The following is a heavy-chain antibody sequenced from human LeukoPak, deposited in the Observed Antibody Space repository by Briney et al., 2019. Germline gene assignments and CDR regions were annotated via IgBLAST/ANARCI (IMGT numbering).Heavy chain of an antibody. CDR3: AREVGPNYYYYGMDV. J-gene: IGHJ6*02. Sequence: GASVKVSCKASGYTFTSYYMHWVRQAPGQGLEWMGIINPSGGSTSYAQKFQGRVTMTRDTSTSTVYMELSSPRSEDTAVYYCAREVGPNYYYYGMDVWGQGTTVTVSS. CDR1: GYTFTSYY. CDR2: INPSGGST. V-gene: IGHV1-46*01.